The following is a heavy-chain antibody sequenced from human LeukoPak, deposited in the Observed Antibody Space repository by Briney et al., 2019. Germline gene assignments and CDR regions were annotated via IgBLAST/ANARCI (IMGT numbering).Heavy chain of an antibody. CDR3: ARDKDSRTNPAKIRYDV. V-gene: IGHV4-59*01. CDR2: IYGDGST. D-gene: IGHD1-26*01. J-gene: IGHJ3*01. Sequence: SETLSLTCTVSGGSITSYYWTWIRQPPGKVLEWIGFIYGDGSTKYNPSLKSRVTMSVDTSKNQFSLKLSSATAADSAVYSCARDKDSRTNPAKIRYDVWGQGKMVTVSS. CDR1: GGSITSYY.